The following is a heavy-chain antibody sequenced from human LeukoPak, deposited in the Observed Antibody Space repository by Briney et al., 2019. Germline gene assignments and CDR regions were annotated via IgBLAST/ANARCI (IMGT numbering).Heavy chain of an antibody. J-gene: IGHJ4*02. CDR3: ARDGGGSVDY. D-gene: IGHD3-16*01. V-gene: IGHV1-69*13. CDR1: GVTFSSYA. CDR2: IIPMFKTP. Sequence: GASVKVSCKASGVTFSSYAMSWVRQAPGQGLEWMGGIIPMFKTPRYVQKFQDRLTITADESTRTAYMELKSLRSDDTAVYYCARDGGGSVDYWGQGTLITVSS.